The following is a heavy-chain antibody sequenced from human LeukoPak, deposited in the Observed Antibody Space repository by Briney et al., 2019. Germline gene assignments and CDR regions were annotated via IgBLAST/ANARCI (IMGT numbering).Heavy chain of an antibody. J-gene: IGHJ6*02. V-gene: IGHV4-59*11. CDR3: ARADGAVAAYYGIDV. Sequence: SETLSLTCTVSGASISSHHWTWIRQPPGKGLEWIGYIYYTGSTNYSPSLKSRVTISVDTSKNQFSLKLSSVTAADTAVYYRARADGAVAAYYGIDVWGQGTTGTVSS. CDR2: IYYTGST. CDR1: GASISSHH. D-gene: IGHD6-19*01.